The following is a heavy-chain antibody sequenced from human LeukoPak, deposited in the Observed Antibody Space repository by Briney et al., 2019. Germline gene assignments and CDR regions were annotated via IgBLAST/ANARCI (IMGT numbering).Heavy chain of an antibody. CDR1: GGTFSSYA. V-gene: IGHV1-69*13. D-gene: IGHD3-10*01. Sequence: ASLKVSCKASGGTFSSYAISWVRQAPGPGLEWMGWIIPIFGTTNVAQKFQGRATITADASTSTAYMELSSLRSEDTAVYYCARDRRITMVRGVYYYYYYMDVWGKGTTVTVSS. J-gene: IGHJ6*03. CDR2: IIPIFGTT. CDR3: ARDRRITMVRGVYYYYYYMDV.